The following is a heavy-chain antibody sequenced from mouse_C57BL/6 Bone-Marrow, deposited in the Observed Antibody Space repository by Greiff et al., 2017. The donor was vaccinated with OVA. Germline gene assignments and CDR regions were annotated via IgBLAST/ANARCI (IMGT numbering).Heavy chain of an antibody. J-gene: IGHJ4*01. Sequence: VQLQQSVAELVRPGASVKLSCTASGFNIKNTYMHWVKQRPEQGLEWIGRIDPANGNTKYAPKFQGKATITADTSSNTAYLQLSSLTSEDTAIYYCARNRGYDYDEGGAMDYWGQGTSVTVSS. D-gene: IGHD2-4*01. CDR1: GFNIKNTY. CDR3: ARNRGYDYDEGGAMDY. V-gene: IGHV14-3*01. CDR2: IDPANGNT.